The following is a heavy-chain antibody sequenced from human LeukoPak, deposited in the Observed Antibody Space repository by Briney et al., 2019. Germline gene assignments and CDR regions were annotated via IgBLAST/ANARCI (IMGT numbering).Heavy chain of an antibody. CDR3: AKNRGNYYYFDY. V-gene: IGHV3-23*01. J-gene: IGHJ4*02. D-gene: IGHD4-11*01. Sequence: GGSLRLSCAASGFTFSNFAMSCVRQAPGKGLEWVSAISGSGDSTYYADSVKGRFTISRDNSKNTLYLQMNSLRAEDTAVYYCAKNRGNYYYFDYWGQGTLVTVSS. CDR1: GFTFSNFA. CDR2: ISGSGDST.